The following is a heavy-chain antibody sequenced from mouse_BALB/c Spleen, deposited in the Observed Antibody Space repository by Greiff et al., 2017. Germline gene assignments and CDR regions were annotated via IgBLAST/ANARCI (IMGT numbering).Heavy chain of an antibody. CDR3: VRDGGYDVWFAY. D-gene: IGHD2-2*01. CDR1: GFSLTSYD. CDR2: IWTGGGT. J-gene: IGHJ3*01. Sequence: VNVVESGPGLVAPSQSLSITCTVSGFSLTSYDISWIRQPPGKGLEWLGVIWTGGGTNYNSAFMSRLSISKDNSKSQVFLKMNSLQTDDTAIYYCVRDGGYDVWFAYWGQGTLVTVSA. V-gene: IGHV2-9-2*01.